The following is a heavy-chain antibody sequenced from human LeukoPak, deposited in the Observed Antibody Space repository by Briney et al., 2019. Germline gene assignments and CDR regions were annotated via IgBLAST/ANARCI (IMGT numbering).Heavy chain of an antibody. CDR2: IYYSGST. J-gene: IGHJ5*02. CDR1: GGSISSGGYY. CDR3: ACSEGKDIVVVPGTFDP. D-gene: IGHD2-2*01. Sequence: PSQTLSLTCTVSGGSISSGGYYWSWIRQHPGKGLEWIGYIYYSGSTYYNPSLKSRVTISVDTSKNQFSLKLSSVTAADTAVYYCACSEGKDIVVVPGTFDPSGQGTLVTVSS. V-gene: IGHV4-31*03.